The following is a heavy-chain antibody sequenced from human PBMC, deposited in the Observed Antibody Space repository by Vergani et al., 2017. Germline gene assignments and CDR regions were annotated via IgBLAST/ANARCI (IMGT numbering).Heavy chain of an antibody. CDR3: ASGGSGYYYYYYGMDV. D-gene: IGHD5-12*01. J-gene: IGHJ6*02. CDR2: IYYSGST. CDR1: GGSISSYY. Sequence: QVQLQESGPGLVKPSETLSLTCTVSGGSISSYYWRWIRPPPGKGLEWIGYIYYSGSTNYNPSLKSRVTISVDTSKNQFSLKLSSVTAADTAVYYCASGGSGYYYYYYGMDVWGQGTTVTVSS. V-gene: IGHV4-59*08.